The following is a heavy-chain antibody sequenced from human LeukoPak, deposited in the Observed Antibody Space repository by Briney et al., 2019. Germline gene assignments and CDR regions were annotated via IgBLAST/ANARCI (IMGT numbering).Heavy chain of an antibody. V-gene: IGHV3-30*02. J-gene: IGHJ6*03. Sequence: GGSLRLSCAASGFTFDDYGMHWVRQAPGKGLEWVAFIRYDGTTQHYADSVKGRFTISRDNSKNTLFLQINSLRGEDTALYYCAKGYDYYLDVWGKGTTVTVPS. CDR2: IRYDGTTQ. CDR1: GFTFDDYG. CDR3: AKGYDYYLDV.